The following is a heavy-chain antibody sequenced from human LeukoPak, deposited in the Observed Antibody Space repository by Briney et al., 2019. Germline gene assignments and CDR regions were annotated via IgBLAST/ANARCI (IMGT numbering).Heavy chain of an antibody. CDR2: INPNSGGT. CDR3: ATGRDYGDERGAFDI. D-gene: IGHD4-17*01. J-gene: IGHJ3*02. CDR1: GYTFTGYY. V-gene: IGHV1-2*04. Sequence: ASVKVSCKASGYTFTGYYMHWVRQAPGQGLEWMGWINPNSGGTNYAQKFQGWVTMTRDTSISTAYMELSRLRSDDTAVYYCATGRDYGDERGAFDIWGQGTMVTVSS.